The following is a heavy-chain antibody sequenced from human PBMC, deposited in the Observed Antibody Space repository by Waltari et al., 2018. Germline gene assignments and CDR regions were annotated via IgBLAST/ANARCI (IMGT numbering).Heavy chain of an antibody. D-gene: IGHD2-2*01. V-gene: IGHV3-48*04. CDR3: ARELVVPAAMHRGYYFDY. Sequence: EVQLVESGGGLVQPGGSLRLSCAASGFTFSSYSMNWVRQAPGKGLEWVSYISSSSSTIYYADSVKGRFTISRDNAKNSLYRQMNSLRAEDTAVYYCARELVVPAAMHRGYYFDYWGQGTLVTVSS. CDR2: ISSSSSTI. CDR1: GFTFSSYS. J-gene: IGHJ4*02.